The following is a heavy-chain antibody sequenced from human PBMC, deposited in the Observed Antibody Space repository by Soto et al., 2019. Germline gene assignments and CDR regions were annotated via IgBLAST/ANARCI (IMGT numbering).Heavy chain of an antibody. CDR3: ARSVVVRGFFIFYR. CDR2: INTGNGNT. CDR1: GYTFKRYA. V-gene: IGHV1-3*04. J-gene: IGHJ4*02. D-gene: IGHD3-10*01. Sequence: QVQLVQSGAEVKKPGASVKVSCKASGYTFKRYAMHWVRQAPGQRLEWMGWINTGNGNTKYSQKFQDRITITRDTAASTSYMELSSLRSDATAVYCCARSVVVRGFFIFYRWGQGTLVTFSS.